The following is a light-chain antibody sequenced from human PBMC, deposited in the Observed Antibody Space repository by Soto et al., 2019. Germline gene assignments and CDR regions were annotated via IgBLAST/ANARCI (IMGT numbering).Light chain of an antibody. V-gene: IGLV2-14*01. CDR2: EVS. CDR3: RSYRSSSTNVV. J-gene: IGLJ2*01. Sequence: QSALTQPASVSGSPGQSITISCTGTSSDVGNTYNYVSWYQHHPGKAPKVIIYEVSNRPSGVSNRFSGSKSDNTASLTISGLQAEDEADYYFRSYRSSSTNVVFGGGTKLTVL. CDR1: SSDVGNTYNY.